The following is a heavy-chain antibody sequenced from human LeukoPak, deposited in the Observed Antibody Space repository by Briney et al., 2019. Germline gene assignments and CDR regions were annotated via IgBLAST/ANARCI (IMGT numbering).Heavy chain of an antibody. J-gene: IGHJ4*02. D-gene: IGHD3-10*01. Sequence: KTSETLSLTCAVYGGSFSGYYWSWIRQPPGKGLEWIGEINHSGSTNYNPSLKSRVTISVDTSKNQFSLKLSSVTAADTAVYYCARRHYGSGGSIRYWGQGTLVTVSS. CDR2: INHSGST. CDR1: GGSFSGYY. CDR3: ARRHYGSGGSIRY. V-gene: IGHV4-34*01.